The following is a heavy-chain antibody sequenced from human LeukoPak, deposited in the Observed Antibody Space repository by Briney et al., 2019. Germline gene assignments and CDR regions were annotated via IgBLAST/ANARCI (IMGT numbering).Heavy chain of an antibody. D-gene: IGHD3-22*01. CDR3: ASSPNYYYSSGYPFEDY. V-gene: IGHV3-66*02. J-gene: IGHJ4*02. CDR2: NYSGGST. Sequence: GGSLRLSCAASGVTVSSNYMSWVRQAPGKGLEWVSVNYSGGSTYYADSVKGRFTISRDNSKNTLYLQMNRLRAEDTAVYYCASSPNYYYSSGYPFEDYWGQGTLVTVSS. CDR1: GVTVSSNY.